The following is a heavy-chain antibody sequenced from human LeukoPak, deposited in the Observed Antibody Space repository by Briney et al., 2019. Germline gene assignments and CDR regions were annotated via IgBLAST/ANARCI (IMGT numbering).Heavy chain of an antibody. Sequence: SETLSLTCTVSGSSISGYYWNWIRQPAGKGLEWIGRLHPSGATNYNPSLKSRITMSLDTSKNQFSLKLSSVTTADTAVYYCTSWSIAGPGTLYAFDIWGQGTMVTVSS. CDR1: GSSISGYY. CDR3: TSWSIAGPGTLYAFDI. J-gene: IGHJ3*02. D-gene: IGHD6-19*01. V-gene: IGHV4-4*07. CDR2: LHPSGAT.